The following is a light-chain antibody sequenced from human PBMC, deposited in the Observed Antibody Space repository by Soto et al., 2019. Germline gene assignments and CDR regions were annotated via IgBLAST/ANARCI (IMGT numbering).Light chain of an antibody. CDR1: QSVGSS. V-gene: IGKV3-15*01. CDR2: GAS. Sequence: EIVMTQSPATLSVSPGERATLSCRASQSVGSSLAWYQQKPGQAPRLLIFGASTRATGIPARLSGSVSGTGFTLTINRLQSEDFARYHCQPNSTRVTVGQGTRLDIK. J-gene: IGKJ5*01. CDR3: QPNSTRVT.